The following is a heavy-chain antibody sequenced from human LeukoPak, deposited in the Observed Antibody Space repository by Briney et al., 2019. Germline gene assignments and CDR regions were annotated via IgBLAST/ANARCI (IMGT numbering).Heavy chain of an antibody. Sequence: PGESLRLSCAASGFSFSSYWMSWVRQAPGKGLEWVANIKQDGSDKYYVDSVKGRFTVSRDNAKNSLYLQMSSLRAEDTAVYYCARDILGTIGTSDYWGQGTLVTVSS. J-gene: IGHJ4*02. V-gene: IGHV3-7*01. D-gene: IGHD1-1*01. CDR2: IKQDGSDK. CDR3: ARDILGTIGTSDY. CDR1: GFSFSSYW.